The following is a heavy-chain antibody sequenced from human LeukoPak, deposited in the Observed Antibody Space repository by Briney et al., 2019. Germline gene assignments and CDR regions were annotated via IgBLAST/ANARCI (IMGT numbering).Heavy chain of an antibody. Sequence: GGSLRLSCAASGFTLSNNAMAWVRQAPGKGLEWVSGIDGGRDNTHYADSVKGRFTISRDSSKNALYLQMNSLRVEDTAVYYCAKEILGWTFDVWGQGTLVTVS. V-gene: IGHV3-23*01. CDR1: GFTLSNNA. CDR2: IDGGRDNT. J-gene: IGHJ3*01. CDR3: AKEILGWTFDV. D-gene: IGHD3-3*01.